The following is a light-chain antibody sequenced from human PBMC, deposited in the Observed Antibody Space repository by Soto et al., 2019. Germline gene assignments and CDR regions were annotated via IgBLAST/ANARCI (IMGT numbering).Light chain of an antibody. CDR3: HQYNGYSTWT. CDR2: NAT. CDR1: QSVSRW. Sequence: DIRMTQSPSTLSASVGDRVTITCRASQSVSRWLAWYQQKPGKAPKVLVWNATTLQRGVPSRFSGSGTGTAVTMTINSVQPDDFATHYCHQYNGYSTWTFGHGTNV. J-gene: IGKJ1*01. V-gene: IGKV1-5*01.